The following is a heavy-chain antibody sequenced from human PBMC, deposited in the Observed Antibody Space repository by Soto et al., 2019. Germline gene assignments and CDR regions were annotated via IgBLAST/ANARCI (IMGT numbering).Heavy chain of an antibody. CDR3: ARWGPRTNNDAFDI. D-gene: IGHD3-16*01. Sequence: GRSLRLSCAASGFTFSNYAMNWVRQAPGKGLEWVSGISGSGGITYYADSVKGRFTISRDNSKYTVNLQMNSLRSDDTAVYYCARWGPRTNNDAFDIWGQGTMVTVSS. J-gene: IGHJ3*02. V-gene: IGHV3-23*01. CDR1: GFTFSNYA. CDR2: ISGSGGIT.